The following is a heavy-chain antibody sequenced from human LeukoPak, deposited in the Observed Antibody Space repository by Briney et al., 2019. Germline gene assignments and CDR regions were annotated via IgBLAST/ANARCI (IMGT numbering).Heavy chain of an antibody. CDR3: ARVVSPQQLVPEADDAFDI. D-gene: IGHD6-13*01. V-gene: IGHV4-39*07. CDR1: GGSISSSSYY. J-gene: IGHJ3*02. CDR2: IYYSGST. Sequence: SETLSLTCTVSGGSISSSSYYWGWIRQPPGKGLEWIGSIYYSGSTYYNPSLKSRVTISVDTSKNQFSLKLSSVTAADTAVYYCARVVSPQQLVPEADDAFDIWGQGTMVTVSS.